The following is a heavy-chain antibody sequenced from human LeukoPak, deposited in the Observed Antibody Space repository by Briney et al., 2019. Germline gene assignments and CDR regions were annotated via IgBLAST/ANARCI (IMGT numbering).Heavy chain of an antibody. CDR2: ISSSSTI. Sequence: GGSLRLSCAASGFTFSSYSMNWVRQAPGKGLEWVSYISSSSTIYYADSVKGRFTISRDNAKNSLYLQMNSLRDEDTAVYYCARDEYSSGWYTDYFDYWGQGTLVTVSS. D-gene: IGHD6-19*01. J-gene: IGHJ4*02. V-gene: IGHV3-48*02. CDR3: ARDEYSSGWYTDYFDY. CDR1: GFTFSSYS.